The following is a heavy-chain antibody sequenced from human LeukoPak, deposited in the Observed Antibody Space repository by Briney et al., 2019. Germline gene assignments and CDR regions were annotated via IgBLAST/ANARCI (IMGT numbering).Heavy chain of an antibody. CDR3: TTDRGITARPIFDS. J-gene: IGHJ4*02. Sequence: GGSLRLSCAASGVTISNAYMSWARQAPGKGLEGVGRIKSKSDGGTTDYAAPVKGRFTISRGDSKNTLYVQMNSLKSEDTAVYYCTTDRGITARPIFDSWGQGTRVTVSS. CDR1: GVTISNAY. V-gene: IGHV3-15*01. CDR2: IKSKSDGGTT. D-gene: IGHD6-6*01.